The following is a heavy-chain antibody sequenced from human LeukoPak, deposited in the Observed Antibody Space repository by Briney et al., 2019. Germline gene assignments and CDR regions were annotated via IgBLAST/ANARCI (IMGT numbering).Heavy chain of an antibody. CDR1: GFTFSDLY. J-gene: IGHJ4*02. Sequence: GGSLRLSCAVSGFTFSDLYMDWVRQAPGKGLEWVGRSRNRAKSYTTDYAASVKGRFTISRDDSKSTLYLQMNSLETEDTAVYYCSRDATGDHWGQGTLVSVSS. CDR3: SRDATGDH. V-gene: IGHV3-72*01. CDR2: SRNRAKSYTT.